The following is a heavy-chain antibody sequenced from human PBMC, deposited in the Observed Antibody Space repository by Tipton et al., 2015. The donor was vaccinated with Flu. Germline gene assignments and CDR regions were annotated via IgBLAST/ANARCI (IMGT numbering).Heavy chain of an antibody. CDR3: ARRGGNYYDSSGANNCFDP. D-gene: IGHD3-22*01. CDR2: VHQTGTT. Sequence: TLSLTCSVSGDSIGSPYFWGWIRQPPGKGLEWIGNVHQTGTTYYNPSLRSRVTIAVDRPKNQFSLKLSSVTAADTAVYYCARRGGNYYDSSGANNCFDPWGQGTLGTVSS. V-gene: IGHV4-38-2*01. J-gene: IGHJ5*02. CDR1: GDSIGSPYF.